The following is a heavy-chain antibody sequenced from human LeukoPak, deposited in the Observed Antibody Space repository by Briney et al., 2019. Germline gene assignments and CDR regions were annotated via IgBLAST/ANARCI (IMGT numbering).Heavy chain of an antibody. CDR2: IRYDGSNK. J-gene: IGHJ6*02. D-gene: IGHD5-12*01. V-gene: IGHV3-30*02. Sequence: AGGSLRLSCAASGFTFSSYGMHWVRQAPGKGLEWVAFIRYDGSNKYYADSVKGRFTISRDNSKNTLYLQMNSLRAEDTAVYYCAKDTLSGYDYRLYYYYGMDAWGQGTTVTVSS. CDR3: AKDTLSGYDYRLYYYYGMDA. CDR1: GFTFSSYG.